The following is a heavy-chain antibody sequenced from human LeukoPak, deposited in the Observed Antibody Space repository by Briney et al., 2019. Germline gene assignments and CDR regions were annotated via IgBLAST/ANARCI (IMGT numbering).Heavy chain of an antibody. D-gene: IGHD4-17*01. CDR3: ARVIMVDYGDCCLGCYSDP. V-gene: IGHV1-46*01. CDR2: INPSGGST. CDR1: VYTFTTYY. J-gene: IGHJ5*02. Sequence: ASVNVSCTPSVYTFTTYYMHWVRQAPGPERECMGIINPSGGSTSYAQKVQGRVTMTRDTSTSTVYIELSSPRSEDTVVHYCARVIMVDYGDCCLGCYSDPWGQETWFTFSS.